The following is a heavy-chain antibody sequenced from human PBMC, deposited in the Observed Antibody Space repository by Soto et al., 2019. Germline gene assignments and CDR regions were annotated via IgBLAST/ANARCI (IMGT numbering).Heavy chain of an antibody. CDR2: IDTSDSYT. CDR1: GCRFTSYW. D-gene: IGHD2-2*01. J-gene: IGHJ5*02. CDR3: ASSLTYCSSTSCLGNWFDP. Sequence: GEPLKISCKGSGCRFTSYWISWVRQMPGKGLEWMGRIDTSDSYTNYSPSFQGHVTISADKSISTAYLQWSSLKASDTAMYYCASSLTYCSSTSCLGNWFDPWGQGTLVTVSS. V-gene: IGHV5-10-1*01.